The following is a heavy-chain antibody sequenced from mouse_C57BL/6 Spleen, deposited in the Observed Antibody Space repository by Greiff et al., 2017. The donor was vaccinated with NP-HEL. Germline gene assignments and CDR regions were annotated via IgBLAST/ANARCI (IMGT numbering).Heavy chain of an antibody. CDR3: TVLAGDY. V-gene: IGHV1-15*01. CDR1: GYSFTDYE. CDR2: IDPETGHT. Sequence: QVQLQQSGAELVRPGASVTLSCKASGYSFTDYEMHWVKQTPVHGLEWIGAIDPETGHTAYNQKFKGKAILTADKSSSTAYMELRSLTSEDSAVYYFTVLAGDYWGQGTTLTVSS. D-gene: IGHD1-1*01. J-gene: IGHJ2*01.